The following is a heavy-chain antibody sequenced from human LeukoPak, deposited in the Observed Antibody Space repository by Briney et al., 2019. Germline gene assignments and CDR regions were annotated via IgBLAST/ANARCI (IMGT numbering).Heavy chain of an antibody. V-gene: IGHV3-30*18. CDR1: GFTFSSYG. J-gene: IGHJ4*02. CDR3: AKWSGTKSFDY. CDR2: ISYDGSNK. Sequence: PGRSLRLSCAASGFTFSSYGMHWVRQAPGKGLEWVAVISYDGSNKYYADSVKGRSTISRDNSKNTLYLQMNSLRAEDTAVYYCAKWSGTKSFDYWGQGTLVTVSS. D-gene: IGHD3-3*01.